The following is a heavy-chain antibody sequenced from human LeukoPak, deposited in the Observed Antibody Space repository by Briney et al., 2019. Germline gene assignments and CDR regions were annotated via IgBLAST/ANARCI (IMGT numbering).Heavy chain of an antibody. D-gene: IGHD4-17*01. CDR2: INDSGST. CDR3: VRSKSGTYGWFDP. J-gene: IGHJ5*02. Sequence: SETLSLTCAVYGGSFSGYYWNWIRQPPGKGLEWIGEINDSGSTNYNPFLKSRVSISVDTSKKQFSLKVSSVTAADTAVYYCVRSKSGTYGWFDPWGQGTLVTVSS. V-gene: IGHV4-34*01. CDR1: GGSFSGYY.